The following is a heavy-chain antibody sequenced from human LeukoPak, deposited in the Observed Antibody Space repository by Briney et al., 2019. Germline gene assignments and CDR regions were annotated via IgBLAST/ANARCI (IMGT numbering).Heavy chain of an antibody. D-gene: IGHD3-3*01. CDR2: INWNGGST. V-gene: IGHV3-20*04. Sequence: GGSLRLSCAASGFTFDDYGMSWVRQAPGKGPEWVSGINWNGGSTGYADSVKGRFTISRDNAKNSLYLQMNSLRAEDTALYYCARAGLGPKYYDFWSGYYPFFDYWGQGTLVTVSS. CDR1: GFTFDDYG. J-gene: IGHJ4*02. CDR3: ARAGLGPKYYDFWSGYYPFFDY.